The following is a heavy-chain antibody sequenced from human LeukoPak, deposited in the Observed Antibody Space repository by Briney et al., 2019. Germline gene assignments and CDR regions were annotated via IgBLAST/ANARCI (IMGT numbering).Heavy chain of an antibody. D-gene: IGHD3-9*01. CDR2: ISYDGSNK. J-gene: IGHJ4*02. CDR3: AKDLYDILTGIFLGIDY. V-gene: IGHV3-30*18. CDR1: GFTFSSYG. Sequence: GGSLRLSCAASGFTFSSYGMHWVRQAPGKGLEWGAVISYDGSNKYYADSVKGRFTISRDNSKNTLYLQMNSLRAEDTAGYYCAKDLYDILTGIFLGIDYWGQGTLVTVSS.